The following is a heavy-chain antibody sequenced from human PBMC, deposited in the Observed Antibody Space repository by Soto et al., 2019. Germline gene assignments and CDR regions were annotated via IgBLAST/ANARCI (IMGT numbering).Heavy chain of an antibody. CDR1: GGNFSSDA. V-gene: IGHV1-69*01. J-gene: IGHJ5*02. D-gene: IGHD1-26*01. Sequence: QAQLVQSGAELKKPGSSVKVSCKASGGNFSSDAISWLRQAPGQGLEWMGGIVPLFGTTNYAQKFKGRRMITADESTTTAYMELRSLRCEDTAVYYCARARGLSLYNWFDPWGQGSPVTVSS. CDR2: IVPLFGTT. CDR3: ARARGLSLYNWFDP.